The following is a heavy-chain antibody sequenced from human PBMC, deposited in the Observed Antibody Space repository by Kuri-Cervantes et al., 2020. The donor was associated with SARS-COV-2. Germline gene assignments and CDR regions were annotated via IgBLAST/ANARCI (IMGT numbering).Heavy chain of an antibody. CDR1: GASISSNRDFY. J-gene: IGHJ5*02. CDR2: THHTGRT. Sequence: SETLSLTCAVSGASISSNRDFYWSWFRQSPAMGLEWIGETHHTGRTIYNPSLEGRVFLSADMSRNQISLSLISVTAADTAVYFCARGDGYTGNGPWGQGTRVTVSS. D-gene: IGHD5-12*01. CDR3: ARGDGYTGNGP. V-gene: IGHV4-4*02.